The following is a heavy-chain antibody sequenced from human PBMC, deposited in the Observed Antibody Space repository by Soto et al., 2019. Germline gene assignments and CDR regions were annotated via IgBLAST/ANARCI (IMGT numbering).Heavy chain of an antibody. CDR3: ARTLYSSGDGMDV. CDR2: IYYSGST. Sequence: PSETLSLTCTVSGGCISSYYWSWIRQPPGKGLEWIGYIYYSGSTNYNPSLKSRVTISVDTSKNQFSLKLSSVTAADTAVYYCARTLYSSGDGMDVWGQGTTVTVSS. D-gene: IGHD6-25*01. J-gene: IGHJ6*02. V-gene: IGHV4-59*01. CDR1: GGCISSYY.